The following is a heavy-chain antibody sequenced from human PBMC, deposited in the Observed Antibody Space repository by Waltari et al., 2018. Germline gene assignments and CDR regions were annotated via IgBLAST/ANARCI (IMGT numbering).Heavy chain of an antibody. CDR1: GFTFSNAW. CDR2: ITSENDGGTT. D-gene: IGHD7-27*01. V-gene: IGHV3-15*01. Sequence: EVQLVESGGGLVKPGGSLRLSCAASGFTFSNAWMSWVRQAPGKGLELVVSITSENDGGTTDDAAPVKGRFTISRDDSNNTLYLQMNSLKAEDTAVYYYTTDLTGDIYYCGQGTLVTVSS. J-gene: IGHJ4*02. CDR3: TTDLTGDIYY.